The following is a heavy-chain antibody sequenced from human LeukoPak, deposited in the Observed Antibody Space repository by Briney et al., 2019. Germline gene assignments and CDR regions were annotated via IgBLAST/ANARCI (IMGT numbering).Heavy chain of an antibody. CDR2: IYTSGST. J-gene: IGHJ5*02. CDR3: ARGRKVDYYDSSGYSEWFDP. Sequence: PSETLSLTCTVSGGSISSGSYYWSWIRQPAGKGLEWIGRIYTSGSTNYNPSLKSRVTISVDTSKNQFSLKLSSVTAADTAVYYCARGRKVDYYDSSGYSEWFDPWGQGTLVTVPS. CDR1: GGSISSGSYY. V-gene: IGHV4-61*02. D-gene: IGHD3-22*01.